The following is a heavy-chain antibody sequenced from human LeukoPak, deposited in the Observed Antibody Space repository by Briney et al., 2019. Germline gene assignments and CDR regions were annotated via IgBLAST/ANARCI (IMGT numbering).Heavy chain of an antibody. CDR1: GFTFSSYD. CDR2: ISYDGSNK. D-gene: IGHD6-13*01. V-gene: IGHV3-30*19. CDR3: ARDRKAAAGTRGNNWFDP. Sequence: GGSLRLSCAASGFTFSSYDMHWVRQAPGKGLEWVAVISYDGSNKYYADSVKGRFTISRDNSKNTLYLQMNSLRAEDTAVYYCARDRKAAAGTRGNNWFDPWGQGTLVTVSS. J-gene: IGHJ5*02.